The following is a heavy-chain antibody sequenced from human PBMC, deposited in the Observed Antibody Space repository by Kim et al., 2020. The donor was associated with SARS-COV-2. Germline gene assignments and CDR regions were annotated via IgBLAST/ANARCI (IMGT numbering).Heavy chain of an antibody. J-gene: IGHJ6*01. Sequence: SETLSLTCAVYGGSFSGYYWSWIRQPPGKGLEWIGEINHRGSTNYNPSLKSRVTISVDTSKNQFSLKLSSVTAADTAVYYCAGLVVVVAAPPPSGMDVWG. CDR1: GGSFSGYY. CDR3: AGLVVVVAAPPPSGMDV. D-gene: IGHD2-15*01. CDR2: INHRGST. V-gene: IGHV4-34*01.